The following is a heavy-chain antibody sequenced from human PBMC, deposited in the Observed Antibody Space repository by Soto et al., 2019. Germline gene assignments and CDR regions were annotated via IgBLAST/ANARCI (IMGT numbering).Heavy chain of an antibody. CDR2: FDPEDGET. D-gene: IGHD3-9*01. CDR3: ATPQHILTGYYNFDY. Sequence: ASVKVSCKVSGYTLTELSMHWVRQAPGKGLEWMGGFDPEDGETIYAQKFQGRVTMTEDTSTDTAYMELSSLRSEDTAVYYCATPQHILTGYYNFDYWGQGTLVTVSS. J-gene: IGHJ4*02. CDR1: GYTLTELS. V-gene: IGHV1-24*01.